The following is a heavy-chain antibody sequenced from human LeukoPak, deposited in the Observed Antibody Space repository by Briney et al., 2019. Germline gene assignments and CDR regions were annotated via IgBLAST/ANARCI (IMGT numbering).Heavy chain of an antibody. J-gene: IGHJ3*02. CDR3: ARVIVSCYYDAFDM. CDR1: GFTVSSNY. V-gene: IGHV3-53*01. Sequence: PGGSLILSCAASGFTVSSNYMSWVRQAPGKGREGVSIIYSGGSTYYADSVQGRFTISRDKSKNTLWLQMNSLRAEDTAVYRCARVIVSCYYDAFDMWGQGTMVTVSS. CDR2: IYSGGST. D-gene: IGHD3-3*01.